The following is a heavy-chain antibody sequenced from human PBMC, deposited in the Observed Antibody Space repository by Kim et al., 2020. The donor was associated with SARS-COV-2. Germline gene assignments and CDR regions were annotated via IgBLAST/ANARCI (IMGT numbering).Heavy chain of an antibody. CDR1: GGSISSYY. CDR3: ARDYGGLDI. J-gene: IGHJ3*02. D-gene: IGHD4-17*01. V-gene: IGHV4-59*01. Sequence: SETLSLTCTVSGGSISSYYWSWIRQPPGKGLEWIGYIYYSGSTNYNPSLKSRVTISVDTSKNQFSLKLSSVTAADTAVYYCARDYGGLDIWGQGTMVTV. CDR2: IYYSGST.